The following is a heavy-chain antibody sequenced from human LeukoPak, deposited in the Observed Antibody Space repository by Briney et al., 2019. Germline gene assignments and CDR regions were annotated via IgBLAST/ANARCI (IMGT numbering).Heavy chain of an antibody. D-gene: IGHD2-15*01. J-gene: IGHJ4*02. CDR1: GFTFDDYA. CDR2: ISWNSGSI. V-gene: IGHV3-9*01. Sequence: PGGSLRLSCAASGFTFDDYAMHWVRQAPGKGLEWVSGISWNSGSIGYADSVKGRFTISRDNAKNSLYLQMNSLRAEDTALYYCARATPPTPGYWGQGTLVTVSS. CDR3: ARATPPTPGY.